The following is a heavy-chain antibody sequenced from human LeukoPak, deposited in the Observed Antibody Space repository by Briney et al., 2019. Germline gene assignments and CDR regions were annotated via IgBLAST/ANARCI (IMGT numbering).Heavy chain of an antibody. CDR2: IYYSGST. V-gene: IGHV4-59*12. CDR1: GGSISSYY. Sequence: PSETLSLTCTVSGGSISSYYWSWIRQPPGKGLEWIGYIYYSGSTNYNPSLKSRVTISVDTSKNQFSLKLSSVTAADTAVYYCAKGGVFDWSTYYFYYGIDVWGQGTTVTVSS. D-gene: IGHD3-9*01. CDR3: AKGGVFDWSTYYFYYGIDV. J-gene: IGHJ6*02.